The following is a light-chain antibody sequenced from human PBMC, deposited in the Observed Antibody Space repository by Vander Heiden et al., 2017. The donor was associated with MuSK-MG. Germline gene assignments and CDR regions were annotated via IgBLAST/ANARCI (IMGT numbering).Light chain of an antibody. Sequence: IVMTQSPLSLPGTPGAPASISCWLIHSLLHSNGYNYLDWYLQNPGQSPKLLIYLGSSRASGVPDRFSGSGSGTDFTLKISRVEAEDVGVYYCMQDLQTSFTFGPGTKVDIK. CDR2: LGS. J-gene: IGKJ3*01. CDR1: HSLLHSNGYNY. V-gene: IGKV2-28*01. CDR3: MQDLQTSFT.